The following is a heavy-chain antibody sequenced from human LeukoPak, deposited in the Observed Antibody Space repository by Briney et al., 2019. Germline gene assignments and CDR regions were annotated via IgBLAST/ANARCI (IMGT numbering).Heavy chain of an antibody. CDR1: GFTFSSYG. CDR2: ISYDGSNK. J-gene: IGHJ3*02. D-gene: IGHD2-15*01. Sequence: GGSLRLSCAASGFTFSSYGMHWVRQAPGKGLEWVAVISYDGSNKYYADSVKGRFTISRDNSKNTLYLQMNSLRAEDTAVYYCAKDNGVVAAPYDAFDIWGQGTMVTVSS. V-gene: IGHV3-30*18. CDR3: AKDNGVVAAPYDAFDI.